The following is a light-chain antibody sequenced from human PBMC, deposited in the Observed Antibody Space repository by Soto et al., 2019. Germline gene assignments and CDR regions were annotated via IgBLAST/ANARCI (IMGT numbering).Light chain of an antibody. Sequence: EFVLTQSPGTLSLSPGERATLSCRASQYITSTYLAWYQQKPGQAPRLLIYGASSRATGIPDRFSGSGSGTDFTLTISRLEPEDFAVYYCQQYGTSPPITFGHGTRLEI. CDR2: GAS. V-gene: IGKV3-20*01. CDR3: QQYGTSPPIT. CDR1: QYITSTY. J-gene: IGKJ5*01.